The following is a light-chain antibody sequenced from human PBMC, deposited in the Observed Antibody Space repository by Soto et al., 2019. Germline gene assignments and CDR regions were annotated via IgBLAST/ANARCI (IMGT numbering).Light chain of an antibody. J-gene: IGKJ2*01. CDR2: AAS. V-gene: IGKV1-12*01. Sequence: DIHMTQSPSSVSASVGDRVTITCRASQGITSWLVWYQKKPGKAPKLLIYAASSLQSGVPSRFRGSGYGTDLSITISSMQNEDFETYYCQQTDSFPYTFGRGTKVDIK. CDR3: QQTDSFPYT. CDR1: QGITSW.